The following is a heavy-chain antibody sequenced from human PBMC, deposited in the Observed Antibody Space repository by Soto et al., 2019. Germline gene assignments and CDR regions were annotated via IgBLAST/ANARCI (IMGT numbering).Heavy chain of an antibody. CDR2: IIPLLGTA. V-gene: IGHV1-69*13. D-gene: IGHD2-2*01. CDR3: ARGYCSSTSSDPWHPRAVSKNNYYYVMDG. CDR1: GGTFSSYA. Sequence: VASVKVSCKASGGTFSSYAISWVRQAPGQGLEWMGGIIPLLGTANYAQKFQGRVTITAAESTSTAYMELSSLRSEDTAVYYCARGYCSSTSSDPWHPRAVSKNNYYYVMDGWGQGTTVTVSS. J-gene: IGHJ6*02.